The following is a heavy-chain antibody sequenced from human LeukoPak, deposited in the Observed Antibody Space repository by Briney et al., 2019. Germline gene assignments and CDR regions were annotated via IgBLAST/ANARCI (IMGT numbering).Heavy chain of an antibody. CDR3: AKEFIAGDGHVDCDS. V-gene: IGHV3-23*01. CDR2: ITSSGATT. D-gene: IGHD5-24*01. J-gene: IGHJ4*02. CDR1: GFTISTYA. Sequence: GGSLRLSCAASGFTISTYAMTWVRQAPGKGLEWVSSITSSGATTYYADSAKGRFTISRDISKNTLYLQMNSLTAEDSAVYYCAKEFIAGDGHVDCDSWGQGTLVTVSS.